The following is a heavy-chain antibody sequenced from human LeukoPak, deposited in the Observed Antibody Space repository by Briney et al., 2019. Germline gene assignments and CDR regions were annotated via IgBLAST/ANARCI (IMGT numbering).Heavy chain of an antibody. Sequence: GGSLRLSSAASGFTFSDYYTSWIRQAPGKGLEWVSYISSSGSTIYYADSVKGRFTISRHNSKNTLYPQMNSLRAEDTAVYYCARLGRASPYYYYYSMDVWGQGTTVTVSS. CDR1: GFTFSDYY. J-gene: IGHJ6*02. V-gene: IGHV3-11*01. CDR2: ISSSGSTI. CDR3: ARLGRASPYYYYYSMDV. D-gene: IGHD3-16*01.